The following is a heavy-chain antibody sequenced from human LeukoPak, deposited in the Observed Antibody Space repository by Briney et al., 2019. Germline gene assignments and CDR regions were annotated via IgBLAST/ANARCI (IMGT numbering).Heavy chain of an antibody. CDR1: GGSISSGGYY. J-gene: IGHJ4*02. Sequence: SQTLSLTCTVSGGSISSGGYYWSWIRQHPGKGLEWIGYIYYSRSTYYNPSLKSRVTISVDTSKNQFSLKLSSVTAADTAVYYCARDRYSSGWYEGVYWGQGTLVTVSS. CDR3: ARDRYSSGWYEGVY. V-gene: IGHV4-31*03. D-gene: IGHD6-19*01. CDR2: IYYSRST.